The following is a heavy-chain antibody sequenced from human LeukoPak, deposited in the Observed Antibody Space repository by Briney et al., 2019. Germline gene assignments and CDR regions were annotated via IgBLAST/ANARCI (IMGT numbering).Heavy chain of an antibody. CDR1: GVTFSSSW. CDR2: ISSSGSTI. D-gene: IGHD6-13*01. V-gene: IGHV3-11*01. J-gene: IGHJ4*02. CDR3: ARAVEDSSSFDY. Sequence: PGGSLRLSCAASGVTFSSSWMSWIRQAPGKGLEWVSYISSSGSTIYYADSVKGRFTISRDNAKNSLYLQMNSLRAEDTAVYYCARAVEDSSSFDYWGQGTLVTVSS.